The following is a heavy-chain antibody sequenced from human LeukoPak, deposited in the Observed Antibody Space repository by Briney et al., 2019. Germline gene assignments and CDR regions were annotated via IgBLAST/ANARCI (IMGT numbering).Heavy chain of an antibody. Sequence: GRSLRLSCAASGFTFSSYAMSWVRQAPGKGLEWVSAISGSGGSTYYADSVKGRFTISRDNTKNSLYLQMNSLRVEDTAVYYCARDPLHWNDGVDDSFDIWGQGTMVTVSS. CDR2: ISGSGGST. J-gene: IGHJ3*02. V-gene: IGHV3-23*01. CDR1: GFTFSSYA. CDR3: ARDPLHWNDGVDDSFDI. D-gene: IGHD1-1*01.